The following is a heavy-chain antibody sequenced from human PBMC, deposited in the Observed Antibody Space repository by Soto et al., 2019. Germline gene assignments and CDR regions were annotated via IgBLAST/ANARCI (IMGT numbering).Heavy chain of an antibody. D-gene: IGHD6-6*01. CDR2: INHSGST. Sequence: SETLSLTCAVYGGSFSGYYWSWIRQPPGKGLEWIGEINHSGSTNYNPSLKSRVTISVDTSKNQFSLKLSSVTAADTAVYYCARGLGSSSSSYNWFDPWGQGTLVTVSS. J-gene: IGHJ5*02. CDR1: GGSFSGYY. CDR3: ARGLGSSSSSYNWFDP. V-gene: IGHV4-34*01.